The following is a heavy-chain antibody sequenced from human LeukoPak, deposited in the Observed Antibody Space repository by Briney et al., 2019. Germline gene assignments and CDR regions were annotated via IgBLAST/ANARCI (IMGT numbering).Heavy chain of an antibody. D-gene: IGHD1-26*01. J-gene: IGHJ5*02. CDR1: GYTFTGHF. CDR3: ARGSDSGTPRWFDR. CDR2: IDPNDGGT. Sequence: ASVTVSCKASGYTFTGHFIQWVRQAPGQGPEWMGRIDPNDGGTNYAQKFQGRVTMTRDTSISTAYMKLSSLRSDDTAVYYCARGSDSGTPRWFDRWGQGTLVTV. V-gene: IGHV1-2*06.